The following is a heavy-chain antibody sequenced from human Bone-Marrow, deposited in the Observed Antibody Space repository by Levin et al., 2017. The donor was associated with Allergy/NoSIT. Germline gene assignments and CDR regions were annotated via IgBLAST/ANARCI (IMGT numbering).Heavy chain of an antibody. J-gene: IGHJ5*02. CDR1: GFTFHIEA. CDR3: AKAALPSDILNWFDR. V-gene: IGHV3-23*05. D-gene: IGHD3-9*01. Sequence: LSLTCVGRGFTFHIEAMSWVRQAPGKGLEWVASSGSSTLYSDSVRGRFTISRDDSKNTLYLQMATLRVEDTAIYFCAKAALPSDILNWFDRWGQGTLVTVSS. CDR2: SGSST.